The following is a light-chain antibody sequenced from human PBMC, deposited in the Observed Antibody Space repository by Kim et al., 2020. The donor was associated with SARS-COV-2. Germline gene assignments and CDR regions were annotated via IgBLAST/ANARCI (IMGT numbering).Light chain of an antibody. CDR3: AAWDDSLNGFYV. CDR1: SFNVGSNT. Sequence: QSVLTQPPSASGTPGQRVSLSCSGSSFNVGSNTVNWYQQVPGTTPKLLIYSNTQRPPGVPDRFSASKAGTSASLAISGLQSEDEADYYCAAWDDSLNGFYVFGTGTKVTVL. CDR2: SNT. J-gene: IGLJ1*01. V-gene: IGLV1-44*01.